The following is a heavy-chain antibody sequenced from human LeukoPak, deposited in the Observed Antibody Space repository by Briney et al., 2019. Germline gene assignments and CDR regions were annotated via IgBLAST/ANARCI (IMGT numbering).Heavy chain of an antibody. CDR3: ARDLELERNRWNYFES. CDR2: MHYSGDT. J-gene: IGHJ4*02. CDR1: GGSISSFL. V-gene: IGHV4-59*01. Sequence: SETLSLTCTVSGGSISSFLWSWIRQPPGKGLEWIGSMHYSGDTKYNPSLKSRVSLSIDTSKQQFSLRLSFVTAADTAVYYCARDLELERNRWNYFESWGQGTLVTVSS. D-gene: IGHD1-1*01.